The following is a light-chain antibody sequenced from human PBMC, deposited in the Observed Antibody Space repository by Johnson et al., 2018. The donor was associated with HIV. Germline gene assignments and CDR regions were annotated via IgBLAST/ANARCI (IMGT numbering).Light chain of an antibody. CDR1: GSNIGSHY. V-gene: IGLV1-51*02. J-gene: IGLJ1*01. CDR3: GTWDSSLSAGV. CDR2: END. Sequence: QPVLTQPPSVSAAPGQRVTISCSGRGSNIGSHYVSWYQQLPGTAPKLLIFENDKRPSGIPDRFSCSKSGTSATLGITGLQTGDEADYYCGTWDSSLSAGVFGTGTKVTVL.